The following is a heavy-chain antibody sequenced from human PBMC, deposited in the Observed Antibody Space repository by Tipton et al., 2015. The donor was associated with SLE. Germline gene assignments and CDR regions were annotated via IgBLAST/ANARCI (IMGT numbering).Heavy chain of an antibody. D-gene: IGHD1-26*01. CDR3: ARTLGAIAHTVYDAFDI. CDR1: GGSFSSHY. V-gene: IGHV4-59*11. Sequence: TLSLTCTVSGGSFSSHYWSWIRQPPGKGLEWIGYIHYSGTTHDNPPLKSRVTMSVDMSKNQSSLRLTSVTAADTAVYYCARTLGAIAHTVYDAFDIWGQGKMVTVSS. CDR2: IHYSGTT. J-gene: IGHJ3*02.